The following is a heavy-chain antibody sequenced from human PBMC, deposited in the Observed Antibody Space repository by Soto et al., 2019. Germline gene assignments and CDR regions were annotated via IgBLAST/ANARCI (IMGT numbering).Heavy chain of an antibody. V-gene: IGHV4-59*01. CDR1: GSSISPYY. Sequence: QVQLQESGPRLVKPSETLSLTCSVSGSSISPYYWTWLRQAPGKGLEWIGYLFYRGTATYNPALKSLVTISLDTSKKQVSLRLSSVTAADTAVYYCAREKDRILGGYAFGYWGPGTMVTVSS. CDR2: LFYRGTA. D-gene: IGHD1-26*01. CDR3: AREKDRILGGYAFGY. J-gene: IGHJ3*01.